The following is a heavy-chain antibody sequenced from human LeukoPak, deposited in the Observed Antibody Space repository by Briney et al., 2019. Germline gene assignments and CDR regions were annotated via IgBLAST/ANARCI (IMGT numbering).Heavy chain of an antibody. CDR1: GFTFDDYA. V-gene: IGHV3-9*03. CDR3: AKAQGGSGWYGPNWYFDL. CDR2: ISWNSGSI. Sequence: GRSLRLSCAASGFTFDDYAMHWVRQAPGKGLEWVSGISWNSGSIGYADSVKGRFTISRDNAKNSLYLQKNSLRAEDMALYYCAKAQGGSGWYGPNWYFDLWGRGTLVTVSS. D-gene: IGHD6-19*01. J-gene: IGHJ2*01.